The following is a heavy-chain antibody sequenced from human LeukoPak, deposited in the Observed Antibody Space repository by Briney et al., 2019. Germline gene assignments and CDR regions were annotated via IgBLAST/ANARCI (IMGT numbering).Heavy chain of an antibody. J-gene: IGHJ4*02. V-gene: IGHV4-38-2*02. Sequence: SETLSLTCTVSGYSISSGYYWAWIRQPPGMGLEWIGSIYHSGSTYYNPSLKSRVTISLDTSKNQFSLKVSSVTAADTAVYYCASSVPGPLFDYWGQGTLVTVSS. CDR1: GYSISSGYY. CDR2: IYHSGST. CDR3: ASSVPGPLFDY.